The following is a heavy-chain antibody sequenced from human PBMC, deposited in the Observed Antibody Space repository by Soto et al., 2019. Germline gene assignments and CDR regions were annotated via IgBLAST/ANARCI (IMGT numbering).Heavy chain of an antibody. CDR3: ARDRVVEVVAATRGDHYYHGMDV. Sequence: QVQLVESGGGVVQPGRSLRLSCAASGFSFNNYGMHWVRQAPGKGLEWVSLIWYDGSKKYYGDSVKGRFIISRDNSKNTLSLQMNSLRAEDTGVYYCARDRVVEVVAATRGDHYYHGMDVWGQGTTVTVSS. V-gene: IGHV3-33*01. D-gene: IGHD2-15*01. CDR2: IWYDGSKK. CDR1: GFSFNNYG. J-gene: IGHJ6*02.